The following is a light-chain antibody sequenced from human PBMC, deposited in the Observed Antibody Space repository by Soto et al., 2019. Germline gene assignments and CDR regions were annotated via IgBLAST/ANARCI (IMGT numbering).Light chain of an antibody. CDR2: EGS. CDR3: CSYAGSSTFANYV. J-gene: IGLJ1*01. V-gene: IGLV2-23*03. Sequence: QSVLTQPASVSGSPGQSITISGTGTSSDVGSYNLVSWYQQHPGKAPKLMIYEGSKRPSGVSNRFSGSKSGNTASLTISGLQAEDEADYYCCSYAGSSTFANYVFGTGTKVTVL. CDR1: SSDVGSYNL.